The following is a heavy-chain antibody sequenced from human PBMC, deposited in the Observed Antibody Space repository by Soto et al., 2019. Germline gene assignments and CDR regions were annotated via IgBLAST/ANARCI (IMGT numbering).Heavy chain of an antibody. CDR3: ANRPRYYNLDV. Sequence: EAQLLESGGGLAQPGGSLRLSCEASGLMFNTYAMTWVRQAPGKGLEWVATITTTGGGTYYADSVKGRFTISRDNSNNRLDLQMYSLRAEDTAVYFCANRPRYYNLDVWGQGTTVTVSS. CDR2: ITTTGGGT. CDR1: GLMFNTYA. V-gene: IGHV3-23*01. J-gene: IGHJ6*02.